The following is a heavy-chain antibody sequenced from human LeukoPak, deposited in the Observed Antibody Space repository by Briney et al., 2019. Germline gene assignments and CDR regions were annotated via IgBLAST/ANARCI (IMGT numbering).Heavy chain of an antibody. CDR3: AREGFLDTPVACYYYGMDV. D-gene: IGHD3-3*01. Sequence: PSETLSLTCTVSGGSISSYYWSWIRQPPGKGLEWIRYIDYSGSTNYNPFRKSRVTTSVDTSKNQFALKLSSVTAADTAVYYCAREGFLDTPVACYYYGMDVWGQGTTVTVSS. V-gene: IGHV4-59*01. J-gene: IGHJ6*02. CDR1: GGSISSYY. CDR2: IDYSGST.